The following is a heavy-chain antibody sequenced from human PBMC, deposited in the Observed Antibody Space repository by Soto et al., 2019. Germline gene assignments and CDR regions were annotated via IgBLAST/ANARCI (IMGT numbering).Heavy chain of an antibody. CDR3: AKDQVLDLRRAFDI. Sequence: EVQLLESGGGLVQPGGSLRLSCAASGFTFGSYAMGWVRQGPGKGLEWVSTISGSGAKTYYADSVKGRFTISRDNSENTLYLQMISLRGDDTAVEYCAKDQVLDLRRAFDIWGPGTMVTVSS. V-gene: IGHV3-23*01. CDR2: ISGSGAKT. D-gene: IGHD3-16*01. CDR1: GFTFGSYA. J-gene: IGHJ3*02.